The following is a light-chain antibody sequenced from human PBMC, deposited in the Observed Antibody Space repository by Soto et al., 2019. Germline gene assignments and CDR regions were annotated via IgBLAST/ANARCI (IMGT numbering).Light chain of an antibody. CDR2: GAS. CDR3: QQYGSSPRT. CDR1: QSVSSIF. J-gene: IGKJ1*01. Sequence: EIVLTQSPGTLSLSPGERATLSCRASQSVSSIFLAWYQHKPGQAPRLLIYGASTRATGIPDRFSGSGSGTDFILTISRLEPEDFAVYYCQQYGSSPRTFGHGTRVELK. V-gene: IGKV3-20*01.